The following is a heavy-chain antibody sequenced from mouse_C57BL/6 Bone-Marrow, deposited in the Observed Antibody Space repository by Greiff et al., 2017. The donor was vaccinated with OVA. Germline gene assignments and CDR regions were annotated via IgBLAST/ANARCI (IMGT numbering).Heavy chain of an antibody. V-gene: IGHV2-9-1*01. CDR2: IWTGGGT. CDR3: ARMYYGSRYWYFDV. D-gene: IGHD1-1*01. J-gene: IGHJ1*03. Sequence: LQQSGPGLVAPSQSLSITCTVSGFSLTSYAISWVRQPPGKGLEWLGVIWTGGGTNYNSALKSRLSISKDNSKSQVFLKMNSLQTDDTARYYCARMYYGSRYWYFDVWGTGTTVTVSS. CDR1: GFSLTSYA.